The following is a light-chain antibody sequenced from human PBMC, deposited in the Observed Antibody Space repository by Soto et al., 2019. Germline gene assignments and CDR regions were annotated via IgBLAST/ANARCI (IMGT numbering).Light chain of an antibody. CDR2: DIS. Sequence: EIVMTQSPATLSVSPGGRATLSCRASRSVSTNLAWYQQKPGQAPRLLIYDISLRGTGIPTRFSGSGSGTEFTLTISSLQSEDFAVYYCQQYNSWPLTFGGGTKV. J-gene: IGKJ4*01. CDR1: RSVSTN. V-gene: IGKV3D-15*01. CDR3: QQYNSWPLT.